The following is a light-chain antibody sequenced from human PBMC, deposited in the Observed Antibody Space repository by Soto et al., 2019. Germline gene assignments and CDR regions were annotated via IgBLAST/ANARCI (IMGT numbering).Light chain of an antibody. CDR2: AAS. Sequence: DIQMTQSPSSLSASVEDRVTITCRASENINTDLNWVQQKPGTAPKLLIFAASGLQSWVPSRFSGSGSGTEFTLTISSLQPDDIATYFCQQSYSLPYTFGQGTKLEIK. CDR1: ENINTD. V-gene: IGKV1-39*01. J-gene: IGKJ2*01. CDR3: QQSYSLPYT.